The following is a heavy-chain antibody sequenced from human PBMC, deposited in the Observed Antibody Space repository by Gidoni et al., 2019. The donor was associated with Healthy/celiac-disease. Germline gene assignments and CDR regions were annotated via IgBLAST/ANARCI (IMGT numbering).Heavy chain of an antibody. Sequence: QVQLVESGGGVVQPGRSLRLSCAASGFTLSSDGMHWVRQAPGKGLEWVAVIWYGGSNKYYADSLKGRFTISRDNSNNTLYLQMSSLRSEDPSVYYCARFSHDFWIGYPPFDYWGQGTLVTVSS. D-gene: IGHD3-3*01. CDR1: GFTLSSDG. CDR2: IWYGGSNK. CDR3: ARFSHDFWIGYPPFDY. V-gene: IGHV3-33*01. J-gene: IGHJ4*02.